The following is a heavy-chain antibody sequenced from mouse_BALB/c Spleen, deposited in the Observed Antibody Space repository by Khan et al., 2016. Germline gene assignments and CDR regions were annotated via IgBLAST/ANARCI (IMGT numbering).Heavy chain of an antibody. V-gene: IGHV4-1*02. CDR3: ARAGYYGYLAY. CDR1: GFDFSRYW. D-gene: IGHD1-1*01. CDR2: INPDSSTI. J-gene: IGHJ3*01. Sequence: EVQLQESGGGLVQPGGSLKLSCAAAGFDFSRYWMSWVRQAPGKGLEWIGEINPDSSTINYTPSLTDKFIISRDNAKNTLYLQMRKVRSEDTALYYCARAGYYGYLAYWGQGTLVTVSA.